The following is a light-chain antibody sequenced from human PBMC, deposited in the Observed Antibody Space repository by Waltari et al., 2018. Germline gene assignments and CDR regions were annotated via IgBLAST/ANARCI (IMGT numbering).Light chain of an antibody. V-gene: IGKV1-33*01. J-gene: IGKJ2*01. CDR2: DAS. Sequence: DVQLTQSPSSLSASVGDRVTITCQATQDIYNYLNWFQQKPGKAPKLLIYDASNLETGVPSRFSGSRSGTDFTFTISSLQPEDVATYYCQQYYSIPYTFGQGTKLEIK. CDR1: QDIYNY. CDR3: QQYYSIPYT.